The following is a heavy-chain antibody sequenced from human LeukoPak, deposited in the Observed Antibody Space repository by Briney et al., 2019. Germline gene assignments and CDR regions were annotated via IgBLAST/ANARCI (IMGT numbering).Heavy chain of an antibody. J-gene: IGHJ3*02. V-gene: IGHV4-4*07. Sequence: SETLSLTCTVSGGSISSYYWSWIRQPAGKGLEWIGRIYTSGSTNYNPSLKSRVTMSVDTSKNQFSLKLSSVTAADTAVYYCARQYQDYYDSQRGAFDIWGQGTMVTVSS. D-gene: IGHD3-22*01. CDR1: GGSISSYY. CDR2: IYTSGST. CDR3: ARQYQDYYDSQRGAFDI.